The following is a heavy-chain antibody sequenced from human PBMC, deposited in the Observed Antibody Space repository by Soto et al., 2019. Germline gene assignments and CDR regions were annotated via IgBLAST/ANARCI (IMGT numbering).Heavy chain of an antibody. J-gene: IGHJ5*02. D-gene: IGHD3-3*01. CDR3: ARMYYDFWSGYDNNWFDP. Sequence: ASVKVSCKASGYTFTSYGISWVRQAPGQGLEWMGWISAYNGNTNYAQKLQGRVTMTTDTPTSTAYMELRSLRSDDTAVYYCARMYYDFWSGYDNNWFDPWGQGTLVTVSS. CDR1: GYTFTSYG. CDR2: ISAYNGNT. V-gene: IGHV1-18*01.